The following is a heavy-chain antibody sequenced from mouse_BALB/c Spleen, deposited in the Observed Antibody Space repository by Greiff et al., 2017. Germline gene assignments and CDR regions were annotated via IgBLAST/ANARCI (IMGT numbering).Heavy chain of an antibody. V-gene: IGHV5-4*02. CDR2: ISDGGSYT. CDR3: ARDKSYAMDY. CDR1: GFPFSGFY. Sequence: EVPVVESGGGLVKPGGALKISCAASGFPFSGFYLYWVRQTPEKRLEWVATISDGGSYTYYPDSVKGRFTISRDNAKNNLYLQMSSLKSEDTAMYYCARDKSYAMDYWGQGTSVTVSS. J-gene: IGHJ4*01.